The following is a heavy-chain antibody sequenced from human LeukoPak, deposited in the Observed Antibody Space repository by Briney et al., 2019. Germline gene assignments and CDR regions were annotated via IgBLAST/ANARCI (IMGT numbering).Heavy chain of an antibody. CDR2: INHSGST. CDR1: GGSFSGYY. V-gene: IGHV4-34*01. D-gene: IGHD6-6*01. J-gene: IGHJ4*02. Sequence: SETLSLTCAVYGGSFSGYYWSWIRQPPGKGLEWIGEINHSGSTNYNPSLKSRVTISVDTSKNQFSLKLSSVTAADTAMYYCASIGSSFQHFDYWGQGTLVTVSS. CDR3: ASIGSSFQHFDY.